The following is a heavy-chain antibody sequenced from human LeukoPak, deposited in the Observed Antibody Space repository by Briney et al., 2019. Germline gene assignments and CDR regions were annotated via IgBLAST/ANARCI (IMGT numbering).Heavy chain of an antibody. J-gene: IGHJ6*03. CDR2: ISSSGSTI. D-gene: IGHD1-14*01. CDR1: GFTFSSYE. Sequence: GGSLRLSCAASGFTFSSYEMNWVRQAPGKGLEWVSYISSSGSTIYYADSVKGRFTISRDNAKNSLYLQMNSLRAEDTAVYYCARGQGDRVRSYYYYYYMDVWGKGTTVTISS. CDR3: ARGQGDRVRSYYYYYYMDV. V-gene: IGHV3-48*03.